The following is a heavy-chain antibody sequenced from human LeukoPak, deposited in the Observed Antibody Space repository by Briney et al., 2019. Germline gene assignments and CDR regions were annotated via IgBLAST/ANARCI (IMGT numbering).Heavy chain of an antibody. V-gene: IGHV3-30-3*01. J-gene: IGHJ5*02. CDR1: GFTFNTYA. Sequence: GGSLRLSCAASGFTFNTYAIHWVRQAPGKGLEWVAVISYDGSNKYYADSVKGRFTISRDNSKNTLYLQMNSLRAEDTAVYYCASCGDCLFPYNWFDPWGQGTLVTVSS. CDR2: ISYDGSNK. D-gene: IGHD2-21*02. CDR3: ASCGDCLFPYNWFDP.